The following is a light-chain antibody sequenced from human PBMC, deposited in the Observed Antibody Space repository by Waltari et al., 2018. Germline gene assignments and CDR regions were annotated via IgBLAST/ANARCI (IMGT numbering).Light chain of an antibody. Sequence: DIQMTQSPSSLSASVGDRVTITCRASQSSSAYLNWYQQKPGKAPKLVIYAASTLQSGVPSRFSGSGSGTDFALTISSLQPEDFATYYCQQSYSFGQGTRLEIK. CDR1: QSSSAY. V-gene: IGKV1-39*01. CDR2: AAS. J-gene: IGKJ5*01. CDR3: QQSYS.